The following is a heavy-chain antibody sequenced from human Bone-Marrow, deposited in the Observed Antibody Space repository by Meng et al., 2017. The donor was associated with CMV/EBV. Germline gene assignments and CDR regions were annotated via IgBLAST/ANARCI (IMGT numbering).Heavy chain of an antibody. CDR3: ARARGMDV. CDR2: INSDVSST. CDR1: GFTFSSYA. J-gene: IGHJ6*02. V-gene: IGHV3-74*01. Sequence: GGSLRLSCVASGFTFSSYAMHWVRQAPGKGLVWVSRINSDVSSTSYADSVKGRFTNSRDNAKNPLYRQMTIPRAEDTAVYYCARARGMDVWGQGTTVTVSS.